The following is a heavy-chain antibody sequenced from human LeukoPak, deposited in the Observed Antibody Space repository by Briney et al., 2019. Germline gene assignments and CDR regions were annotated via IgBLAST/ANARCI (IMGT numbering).Heavy chain of an antibody. D-gene: IGHD2-21*02. J-gene: IGHJ4*02. V-gene: IGHV4-4*09. CDR3: ARGSRHRTAMEGGFDY. CDR2: IYISGRT. Sequence: SETLSLTCTVSGDSISSYFWSWIRQPPGKGLEWIGYIYISGRTDCNPSLKSRVTISLDTSKSQVSLTPSSVTAADAAVYYCARGSRHRTAMEGGFDYWGQGTLVTVSS. CDR1: GDSISSYF.